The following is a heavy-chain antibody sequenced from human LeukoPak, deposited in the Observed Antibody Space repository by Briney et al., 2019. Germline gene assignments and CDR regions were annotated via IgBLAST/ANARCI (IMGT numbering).Heavy chain of an antibody. D-gene: IGHD6-6*01. CDR1: GFTFTTYG. CDR3: ARDLAAARLDF. V-gene: IGHV3-33*08. Sequence: GGSLRLSCAATGFTFTTYGMHWVRQAPGKGVEWVADIWFDGSQEYYADTVKGRFTISRDISKSILYLQMNSLRAEDTGVYYCARDLAAARLDFRGQGTLVTVSS. J-gene: IGHJ4*02. CDR2: IWFDGSQE.